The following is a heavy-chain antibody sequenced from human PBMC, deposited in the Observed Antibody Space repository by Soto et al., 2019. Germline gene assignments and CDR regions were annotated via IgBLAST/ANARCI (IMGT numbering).Heavy chain of an antibody. CDR2: ISGSGGRT. Sequence: PGGSLRLSCAASGFTFNNYAMSWVRRAPGKGLEWVSAISGSGGRTDYADSVKGRFTISRDNSKNTVDLQMNSLRAEDTARYYCAKEGISVRGTTSQSLYFFDFWGQGTQVAVSS. D-gene: IGHD1-1*01. V-gene: IGHV3-23*01. J-gene: IGHJ4*02. CDR1: GFTFNNYA. CDR3: AKEGISVRGTTSQSLYFFDF.